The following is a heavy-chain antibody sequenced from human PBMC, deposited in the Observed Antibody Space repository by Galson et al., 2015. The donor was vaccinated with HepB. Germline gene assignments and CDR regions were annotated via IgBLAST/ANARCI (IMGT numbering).Heavy chain of an antibody. CDR1: GFTFSSYG. CDR3: ARDRTSGSYLESLYY. CDR2: IWYDGSNK. D-gene: IGHD1-26*01. V-gene: IGHV3-33*01. Sequence: SLRLSCAASGFTFSSYGMHWVRQAPGKGLEWVAVIWYDGSNKYYADSVKGRFTISRDNSKNTLYLQMNSLRAEDTAVYYCARDRTSGSYLESLYYWGQGTLVTVSS. J-gene: IGHJ4*02.